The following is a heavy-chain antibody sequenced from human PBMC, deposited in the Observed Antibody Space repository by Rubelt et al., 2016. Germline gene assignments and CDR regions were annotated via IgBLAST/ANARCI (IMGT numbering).Heavy chain of an antibody. Sequence: QLQLQESGPGLVKLSETLSLTCTVSGGSISSGGYYWSWIRQHPGKGLEWIGYIYYSGSTYYNPSLKSRVTIPVGTSKNQFSLKLSSVTAADTAVYYCARADYYDSSGYHNWFDPWGQGTLVTVSS. V-gene: IGHV4-31*03. J-gene: IGHJ5*02. D-gene: IGHD3-22*01. CDR3: ARADYYDSSGYHNWFDP. CDR2: IYYSGST. CDR1: GGSISSGGYY.